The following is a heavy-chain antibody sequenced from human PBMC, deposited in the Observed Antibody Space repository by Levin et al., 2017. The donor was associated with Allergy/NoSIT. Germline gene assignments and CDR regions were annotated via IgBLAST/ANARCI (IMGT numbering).Heavy chain of an antibody. CDR2: ISGSSSTI. J-gene: IGHJ3*02. CDR3: ASDAYNYGPDAFDI. Sequence: SCAASGFTFSTYGMNWVRQAPGKGLEWISYISGSSSTIYYADSVRGRFTISRDNAKNSLFLQMNSLRAEDTAVYICASDAYNYGPDAFDIWGRGTLVTVSS. V-gene: IGHV3-48*01. CDR1: GFTFSTYG. D-gene: IGHD5-18*01.